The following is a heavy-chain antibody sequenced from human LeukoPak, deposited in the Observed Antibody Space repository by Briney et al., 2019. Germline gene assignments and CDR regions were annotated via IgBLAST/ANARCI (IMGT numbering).Heavy chain of an antibody. CDR1: GFTFSSYS. Sequence: GGSLRLSCATSGFTFSSYSMNWVRQAPGKGLEWVSSISSSSSYIYYADSVKGRFTISRDNAKNSLYLQMNSLRAEDTAVYYCARGTSYFMVRGVVDYWGQGTLVTVSS. V-gene: IGHV3-21*01. J-gene: IGHJ4*02. D-gene: IGHD3-10*01. CDR2: ISSSSSYI. CDR3: ARGTSYFMVRGVVDY.